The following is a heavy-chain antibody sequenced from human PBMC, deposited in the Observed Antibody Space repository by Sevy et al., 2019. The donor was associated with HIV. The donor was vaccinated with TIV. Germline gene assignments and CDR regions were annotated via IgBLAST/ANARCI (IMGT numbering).Heavy chain of an antibody. CDR1: GFTFSAYG. J-gene: IGHJ4*02. D-gene: IGHD2-2*01. Sequence: GGSLRLSCAASGFTFSAYGMHWVGQTPGKGLEWVAVIWYDGSKTYYAESVKGRFTISRDNSKNTVYMQMNSLRVEDTAVYYCARDGVPAAKLFDYWGQGTLVTVSS. CDR3: ARDGVPAAKLFDY. V-gene: IGHV3-33*01. CDR2: IWYDGSKT.